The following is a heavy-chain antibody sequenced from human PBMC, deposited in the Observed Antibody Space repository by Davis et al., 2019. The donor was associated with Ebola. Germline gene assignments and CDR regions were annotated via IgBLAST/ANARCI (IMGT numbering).Heavy chain of an antibody. Sequence: GGFLRLSCAASGFTFSSYSMNWVRQAPGKGLEWVSSISSSSSYIYYADSVKGRFTISRDNAKNSLYLQMNSLRAEDTAVYYCARELAVAYFDYWGQGTLVTVSS. V-gene: IGHV3-21*01. D-gene: IGHD6-19*01. CDR2: ISSSSSYI. J-gene: IGHJ4*02. CDR3: ARELAVAYFDY. CDR1: GFTFSSYS.